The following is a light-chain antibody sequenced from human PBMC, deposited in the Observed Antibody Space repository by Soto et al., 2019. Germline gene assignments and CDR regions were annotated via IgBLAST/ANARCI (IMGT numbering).Light chain of an antibody. CDR2: DVS. J-gene: IGLJ1*01. CDR3: CSYAGSYTFAV. CDR1: SSDVGGYNY. V-gene: IGLV2-11*01. Sequence: QSPLTQPRSVSGSPGQSVTISCTGTSSDVGGYNYVSWYQQHPGKAPKLMIYDVSKRPSGVPDRFSGSKSGNTASLTISGLQAEDEADYYCCSYAGSYTFAVFGTGTKLTVL.